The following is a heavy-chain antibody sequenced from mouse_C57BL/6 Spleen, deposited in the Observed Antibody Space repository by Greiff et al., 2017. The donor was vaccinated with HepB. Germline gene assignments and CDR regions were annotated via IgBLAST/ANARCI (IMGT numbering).Heavy chain of an antibody. Sequence: VKLMESGAELVKPGASVKMSCKASGYTFTTYPIEWMKQNHGKSLEWIGNFHPYNDDTKYNEKFKGKATLTVEKSSSTVYLELSRLTSDDSAVYYCARANYYGSSYWYFDVWGTGTTVTVSS. J-gene: IGHJ1*03. V-gene: IGHV1-47*01. CDR1: GYTFTTYP. CDR3: ARANYYGSSYWYFDV. D-gene: IGHD1-1*01. CDR2: FHPYNDDT.